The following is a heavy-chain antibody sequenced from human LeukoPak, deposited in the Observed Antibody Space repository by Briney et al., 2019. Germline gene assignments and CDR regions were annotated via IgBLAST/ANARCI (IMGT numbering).Heavy chain of an antibody. D-gene: IGHD3-10*02. J-gene: IGHJ6*04. Sequence: QPGGSLRLSCAASGFTFSSYEMNWVRQAPGKGLEWVSYISSSGSTTYYADSVKGRSTISRDNAKNSLYLQMNSLRAEDTAVYYCAELGITMIGGVWGKGTTVTISS. V-gene: IGHV3-48*03. CDR1: GFTFSSYE. CDR2: ISSSGSTT. CDR3: AELGITMIGGV.